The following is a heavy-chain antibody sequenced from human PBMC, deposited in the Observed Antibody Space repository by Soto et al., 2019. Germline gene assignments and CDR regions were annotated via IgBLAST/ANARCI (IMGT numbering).Heavy chain of an antibody. CDR3: ARWSEYDIFSGLVGFDH. CDR2: INHSGST. D-gene: IGHD3-9*01. Sequence: QVQLQQWGAGLLKPSETLSLTCAVYGGSFSGYYWSWIRQPPGKWLEWIGEINHSGSTNYNPSLKSRVTLSVDTSKQQFSLKLSYVTAADTDVYYCARWSEYDIFSGLVGFDHWCQGTLVTVSS. CDR1: GGSFSGYY. V-gene: IGHV4-34*01. J-gene: IGHJ5*02.